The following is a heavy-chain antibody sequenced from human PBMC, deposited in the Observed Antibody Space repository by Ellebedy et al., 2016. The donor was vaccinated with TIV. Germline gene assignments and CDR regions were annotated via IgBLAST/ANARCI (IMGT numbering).Heavy chain of an antibody. J-gene: IGHJ2*01. CDR1: GFTFGDYY. Sequence: GESLKISCAVSGFTFGDYYMSWIRQAPGKGLEFVAYISSSSGTIYYGDSVKGRFTISRDNAQNSLFLQMNSLGAEDTAVYYCARAIYGASYLWGRGTLVTVSS. CDR3: ARAIYGASYL. D-gene: IGHD4-17*01. V-gene: IGHV3-11*01. CDR2: ISSSSGTI.